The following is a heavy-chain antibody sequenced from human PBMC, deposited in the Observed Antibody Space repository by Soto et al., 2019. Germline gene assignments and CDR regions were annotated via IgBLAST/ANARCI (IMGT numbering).Heavy chain of an antibody. D-gene: IGHD5-18*01. CDR2: IYYSGST. J-gene: IGHJ5*02. CDR3: ARSQLWTNWFDP. Sequence: PSGILSLTCTVSGGSISSYYWSWIRQPPGKGLEWIGYIYYSGSTNYNPSLKSRVTISVDTSKNQFSLKLSSVTAADTAVYYCARSQLWTNWFDPWGQGTLVTVSS. V-gene: IGHV4-59*01. CDR1: GGSISSYY.